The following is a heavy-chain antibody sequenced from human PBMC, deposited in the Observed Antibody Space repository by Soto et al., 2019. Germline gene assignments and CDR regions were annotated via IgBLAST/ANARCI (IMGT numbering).Heavy chain of an antibody. CDR1: GGSFSGYY. CDR2: INRSGST. V-gene: IGHV4-34*01. D-gene: IGHD7-27*01. J-gene: IGHJ4*02. CDR3: ARGWGGAGGTEIDY. Sequence: QVQLQQWGAGLLKPSETLSLTCAVYGGSFSGYYWSWIRQPPGKGLEWIGEINRSGSTNFNPSLKSRVTISVDSSKNQISLKLSSVTAADTAVYYCARGWGGAGGTEIDYWGRGTLVTVSS.